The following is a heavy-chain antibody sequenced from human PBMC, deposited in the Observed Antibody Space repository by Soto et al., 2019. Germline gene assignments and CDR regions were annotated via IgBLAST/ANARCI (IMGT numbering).Heavy chain of an antibody. J-gene: IGHJ4*02. D-gene: IGHD1-1*01. CDR1: GFTFRNYW. CDR2: VTSDGSST. Sequence: GRSLRLSWAASGFTFRNYWIHWVSQAPGKGLVWVSRVTSDGSSTNYADSVKGRFTISRDNAKNTLYLQMNSLRAEDTTVYYCVRDNWNCYWAQGTLVTVSS. CDR3: VRDNWNCY. V-gene: IGHV3-74*01.